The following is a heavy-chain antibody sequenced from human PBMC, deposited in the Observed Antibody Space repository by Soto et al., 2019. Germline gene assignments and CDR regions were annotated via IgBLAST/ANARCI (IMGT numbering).Heavy chain of an antibody. CDR1: CGSVISGDYY. D-gene: IGHD5-18*01. CDR2: IYYSGST. J-gene: IGHJ5*02. CDR3: ARIPVDTYMINWFDP. Sequence: PSETLSLTCTFSCGSVISGDYYWSWIRQPPGKGLEWIGYIYYSGSTNYNPSLKSRVSISLDTSKNQSSLRLTSVTAADTAVYYCARIPVDTYMINWFDPWGQGTLVTVSS. V-gene: IGHV4-61*08.